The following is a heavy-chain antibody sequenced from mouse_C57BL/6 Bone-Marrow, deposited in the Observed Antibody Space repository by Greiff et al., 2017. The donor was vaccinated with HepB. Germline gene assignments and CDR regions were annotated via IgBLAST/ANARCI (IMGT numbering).Heavy chain of an antibody. CDR2: IHPNSGST. CDR1: GYTFTSYW. V-gene: IGHV1-64*01. CDR3: ASTCYSNYVDY. Sequence: VQLQQPGAELVKPGASVKLSCKASGYTFTSYWMNWVKQRPGQGLEWIGMIHPNSGSTNYNEKFKSKATLTVDKSSSTAYMQLSSLTSEDSAVYYCASTCYSNYVDYWGQGTTLTVSS. D-gene: IGHD2-5*01. J-gene: IGHJ2*01.